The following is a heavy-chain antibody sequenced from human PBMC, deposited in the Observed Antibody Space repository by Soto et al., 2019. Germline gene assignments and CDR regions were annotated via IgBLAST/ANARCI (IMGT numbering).Heavy chain of an antibody. CDR2: INPSGGST. J-gene: IGHJ3*02. V-gene: IGHV1-46*01. CDR3: ARDYYDSSGYSPDAFDI. CDR1: GYTFTGYY. D-gene: IGHD3-22*01. Sequence: RASVKVSCKASGYTFTGYYMHWVRQAPGQGLEWMGWINPSGGSTSYAQKFQGRVTMTRDTSTSTVYMELSSLRSEDTAVYYCARDYYDSSGYSPDAFDIWGQGTMVTVSS.